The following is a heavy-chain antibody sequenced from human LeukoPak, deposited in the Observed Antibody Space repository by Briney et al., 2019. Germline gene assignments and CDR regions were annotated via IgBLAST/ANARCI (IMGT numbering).Heavy chain of an antibody. J-gene: IGHJ1*01. D-gene: IGHD3-22*01. CDR2: ISYDGSNK. Sequence: GRSLRLSCAASGFTFSSYGMHWVRQAPGKGLEWVAVISYDGSNKYYADYVKGRFTISRDNSKNTLYLQMNSLRAEDTAVYYCAKPETYYYDSSGYAPEYFQHWGQGTLVTVSS. V-gene: IGHV3-30*18. CDR3: AKPETYYYDSSGYAPEYFQH. CDR1: GFTFSSYG.